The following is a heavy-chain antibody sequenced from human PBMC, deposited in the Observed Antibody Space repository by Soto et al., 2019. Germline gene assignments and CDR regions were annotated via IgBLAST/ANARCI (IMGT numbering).Heavy chain of an antibody. CDR1: GFTFSHYA. J-gene: IGHJ4*02. D-gene: IGHD1-1*01. V-gene: IGHV3-30*18. Sequence: QVQLVESGGGVVQPGRSLRLSCAASGFTFSHYAMHWVRQAPGKGLEWVALMSYDGSNEYYADSVKGRFTISRDNSKNTLYLQMNSLRAEDTAVYYCAKDGNHNFDYWGQGTLVTVSS. CDR3: AKDGNHNFDY. CDR2: MSYDGSNE.